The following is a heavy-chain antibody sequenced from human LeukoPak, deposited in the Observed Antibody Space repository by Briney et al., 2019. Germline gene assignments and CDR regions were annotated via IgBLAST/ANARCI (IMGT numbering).Heavy chain of an antibody. Sequence: ASAKVSCKASGGTFSSYAISWVRQASGQGLEWMGRIIPISGTANYAQKFQGRVTITADKSTSTAYMELSSLRSEDTAVYYCAREHSSPGDYYYYGMDVWGQGTTVTVSS. CDR1: GGTFSSYA. V-gene: IGHV1-69*04. D-gene: IGHD6-13*01. J-gene: IGHJ6*02. CDR3: AREHSSPGDYYYYGMDV. CDR2: IIPISGTA.